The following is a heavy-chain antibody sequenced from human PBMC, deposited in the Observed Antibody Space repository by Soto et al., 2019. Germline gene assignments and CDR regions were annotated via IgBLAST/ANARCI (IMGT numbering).Heavy chain of an antibody. CDR1: GGSFSGYY. V-gene: IGHV4-34*01. D-gene: IGHD5-12*01. J-gene: IGHJ4*02. CDR3: AGGPGVARNY. CDR2: INHSGST. Sequence: LSLTCAVYGGSFSGYYWTWIRQPPGTGLEWIGEINHSGSTNYNPSLKSRVTISVDRSKNQFSLKLSSVTAADTAVYYCAGGPGVARNYWGQGTLVTVSS.